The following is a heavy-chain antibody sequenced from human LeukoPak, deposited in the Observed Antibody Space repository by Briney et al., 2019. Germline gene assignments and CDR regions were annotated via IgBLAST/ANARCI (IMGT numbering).Heavy chain of an antibody. CDR1: GFTFGSYG. CDR2: VRYDGSSK. Sequence: RGSLRLSCAASGFTFGSYGMHWVRQAPGKGLEWVAFVRYDGSSKYSADSVRGRFTISRDNSKNTLYLQMNSLRAEDTAVYYCARDQPPLIFDTSGYFIDYWGQGTLVTVSS. J-gene: IGHJ4*02. D-gene: IGHD3-22*01. V-gene: IGHV3-30*02. CDR3: ARDQPPLIFDTSGYFIDY.